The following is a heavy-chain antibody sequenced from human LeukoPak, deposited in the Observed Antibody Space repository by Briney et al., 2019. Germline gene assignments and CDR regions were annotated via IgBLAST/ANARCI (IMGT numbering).Heavy chain of an antibody. CDR1: GGSISSYY. J-gene: IGHJ3*02. D-gene: IGHD2-21*02. CDR3: ARGPVTAPCAFDI. CDR2: IYYSGST. Sequence: KTSETLSLTCTVSGGSISSYYWSWIRQPPGKGLEWIGYIYYSGSTNYNPSLKSRVTISVDTSKNQFSLKLSSVTAADTAVYYCARGPVTAPCAFDIWGQGTMVTVSS. V-gene: IGHV4-59*01.